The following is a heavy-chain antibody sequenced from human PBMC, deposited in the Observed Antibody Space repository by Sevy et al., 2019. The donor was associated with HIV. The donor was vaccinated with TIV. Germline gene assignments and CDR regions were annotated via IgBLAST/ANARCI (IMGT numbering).Heavy chain of an antibody. CDR2: IYYSGST. CDR3: ARLGKKAWNSNARDWFDP. CDR1: GGSISSSSYY. V-gene: IGHV4-39*01. Sequence: SETLSLTCTVSGGSISSSSYYWGWIRQPPGKGLEWIGSIYYSGSTYYNPSLKSRVTISVDTSKNQFSLKLSSVTAADTAVYYCARLGKKAWNSNARDWFDPWGQGTLVTVSS. D-gene: IGHD1-7*01. J-gene: IGHJ5*02.